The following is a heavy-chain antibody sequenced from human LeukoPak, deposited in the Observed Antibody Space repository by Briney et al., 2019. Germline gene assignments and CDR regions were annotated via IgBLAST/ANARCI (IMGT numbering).Heavy chain of an antibody. J-gene: IGHJ5*02. V-gene: IGHV5-51*01. CDR1: GYSFTSYW. Sequence: GAALKISCKGSGYSFTSYWIGWVRPMPGKGLEWMGIIFPGDSDTRYSPSFQGQVTISADKSNSTAYLQWSSMKASDTAMYYCARKSYSYGSAGWFDPWGQGTLVTVSS. CDR3: ARKSYSYGSAGWFDP. CDR2: IFPGDSDT. D-gene: IGHD5-18*01.